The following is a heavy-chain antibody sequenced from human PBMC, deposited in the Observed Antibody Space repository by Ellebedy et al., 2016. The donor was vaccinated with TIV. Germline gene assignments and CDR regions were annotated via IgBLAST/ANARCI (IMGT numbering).Heavy chain of an antibody. V-gene: IGHV1-46*04. J-gene: IGHJ4*02. CDR1: GYTFTSYY. CDR2: INPSGGST. CDR3: AREQVVEASRTFDY. Sequence: AASVKVSCKASGYTFTSYYIHWVRQAPGQGLEWMGIINPSGGSTSYAQKLQGRVTMTRDTSTNTVYMGLSSLRSEDTAVYYCAREQVVEASRTFDYWGQGTLVTVSS. D-gene: IGHD2-15*01.